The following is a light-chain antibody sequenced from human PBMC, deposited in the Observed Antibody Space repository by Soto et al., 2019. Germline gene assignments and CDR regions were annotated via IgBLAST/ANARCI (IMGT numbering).Light chain of an antibody. Sequence: EIVMTQSPATLSVSPGERATLSCRASQSVSNNLAWYQQQPGQAPRLLIYDAFTRATGIPARFSGSGSGADFTLTISSLQSEDFAVYYCQQYNNWPWTFGQGAKVEIK. CDR2: DAF. CDR3: QQYNNWPWT. J-gene: IGKJ1*01. CDR1: QSVSNN. V-gene: IGKV3-15*01.